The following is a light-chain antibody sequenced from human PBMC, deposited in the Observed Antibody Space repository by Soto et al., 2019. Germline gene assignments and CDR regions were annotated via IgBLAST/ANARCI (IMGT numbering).Light chain of an antibody. V-gene: IGKV3-20*01. Sequence: EIVLTQSPGTLSLSPGERATLSCRASQSVSSSYLAWYQQKPGQAPRLLIYGASSRATGTPDRFSGSGSGTDFILTISRLEPEYFAVDYCQEYGSSLITCGGEPKVDIK. J-gene: IGKJ4*01. CDR1: QSVSSSY. CDR2: GAS. CDR3: QEYGSSLIT.